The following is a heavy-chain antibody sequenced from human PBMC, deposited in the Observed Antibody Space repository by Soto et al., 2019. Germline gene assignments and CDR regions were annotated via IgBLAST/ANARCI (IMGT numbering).Heavy chain of an antibody. J-gene: IGHJ3*02. D-gene: IGHD4-17*01. CDR1: GYTFTSYA. Sequence: GASVKVSCKASGYTFTSYAMHWVRQAPGQRLEWMGWINAGNGNTKYSQKFQGRVTITRDTSASTAYMELSSLRSEDTAVYYCARDRQRLLYAFDIWGQGTMVTVSS. CDR2: INAGNGNT. CDR3: ARDRQRLLYAFDI. V-gene: IGHV1-3*01.